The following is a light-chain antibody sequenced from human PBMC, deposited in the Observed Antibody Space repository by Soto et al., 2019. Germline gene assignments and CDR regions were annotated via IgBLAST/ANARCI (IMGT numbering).Light chain of an antibody. J-gene: IGKJ4*01. Sequence: DIVLTQSPGTLSLSPGERATLSCRASQSVSSSYLASYQQKPGQAPRLLIYGASIRYTGIPDRFSGSGSGTDFTLTISRLEPEDIAVYYCQQYGSSPLTFGGGTKVEIK. CDR2: GAS. CDR1: QSVSSSY. CDR3: QQYGSSPLT. V-gene: IGKV3-20*01.